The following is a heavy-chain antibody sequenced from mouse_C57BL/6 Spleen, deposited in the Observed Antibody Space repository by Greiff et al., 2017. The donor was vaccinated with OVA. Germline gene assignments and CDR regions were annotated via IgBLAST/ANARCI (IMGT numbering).Heavy chain of an antibody. V-gene: IGHV1-67*01. CDR1: GYTFTDYA. J-gene: IGHJ1*03. Sequence: VQRVESGPELVRPGVSVKISCKGSGYTFTDYAMHWVKQSHAKSLEWIGVISTYYGDASYNQKFKDKATMTVDTSSSTAYMELARLTSEDSAVYYCARCSYDCSSYFDDWGKGTTVTVSS. CDR2: ISTYYGDA. CDR3: ARCSYDCSSYFDD. D-gene: IGHD2-12*01.